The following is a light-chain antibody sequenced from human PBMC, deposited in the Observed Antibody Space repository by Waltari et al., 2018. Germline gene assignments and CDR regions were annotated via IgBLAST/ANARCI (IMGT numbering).Light chain of an antibody. CDR1: SSYVGGYNY. V-gene: IGLV2-14*03. CDR3: SSYTSSSTYVL. CDR2: DVS. Sequence: QSALTQPASVSGSPGPSITISCTGTSSYVGGYNYVPWYQQHPGKAPKLLIYDVSNRPSGVSNRFSATKSGNTASLTISGLQADDEADFYCSSYTSSSTYVLFGGGTKLTVL. J-gene: IGLJ2*01.